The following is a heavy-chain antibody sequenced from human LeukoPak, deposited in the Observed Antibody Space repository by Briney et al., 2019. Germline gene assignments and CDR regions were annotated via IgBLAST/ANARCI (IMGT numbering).Heavy chain of an antibody. Sequence: SSETLSLTCTVSGGSISSGDYYWSWIRQPPGKGLEWIGYIYYSGSTYYNPSLKSRVTISVDTSKNQFSLKLSSVTAADTAVYYCASTPDYDILTGFDYWGQGTLVTVSS. CDR1: GGSISSGDYY. V-gene: IGHV4-30-4*01. CDR3: ASTPDYDILTGFDY. J-gene: IGHJ4*02. CDR2: IYYSGST. D-gene: IGHD3-9*01.